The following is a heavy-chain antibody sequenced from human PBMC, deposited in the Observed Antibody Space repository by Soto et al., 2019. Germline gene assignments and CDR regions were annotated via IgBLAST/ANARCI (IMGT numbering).Heavy chain of an antibody. J-gene: IGHJ4*02. CDR2: ISGSGGST. D-gene: IGHD2-8*01. V-gene: IGHV3-23*01. CDR3: AKWGDIVLMVYAKGNFDY. CDR1: GFTFSSYA. Sequence: GGSLRLSCAASGFTFSSYAMSWVRQAPGKGLEWVSAISGSGGSTYYADSVKGRFTISRDNSKNTLYLQMNSLRAEDTAVYYCAKWGDIVLMVYAKGNFDYWGQGTLVTVSS.